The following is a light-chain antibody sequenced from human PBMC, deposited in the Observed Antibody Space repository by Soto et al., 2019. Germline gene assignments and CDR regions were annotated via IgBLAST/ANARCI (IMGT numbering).Light chain of an antibody. CDR1: QTIRRW. Sequence: DIEMTQSPSTLSDSVGDRVTITCRASQTIRRWLAWYQQRPEKAPKVLIYDASTLESGVPARFSGSGSETEFTLTISSLQPEDSATYYCQHYNSDPWTFGQGTKVEIK. CDR2: DAS. CDR3: QHYNSDPWT. J-gene: IGKJ1*01. V-gene: IGKV1-5*01.